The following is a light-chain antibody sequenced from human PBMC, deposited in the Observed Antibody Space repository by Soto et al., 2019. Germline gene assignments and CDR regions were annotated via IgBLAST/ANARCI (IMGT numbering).Light chain of an antibody. CDR2: EVN. V-gene: IGLV2-8*01. Sequence: QSALTQPPSTSGSPGQSVTISCTGTSSDVGDYDYVSSYQQHPGKAPKLMIYEVNKRPSGVPDRFSGSKSGNTASLTVSGLQAEDEADYHCSSYADSNHVVFGGGTQLTVL. J-gene: IGLJ2*01. CDR1: SSDVGDYDY. CDR3: SSYADSNHVV.